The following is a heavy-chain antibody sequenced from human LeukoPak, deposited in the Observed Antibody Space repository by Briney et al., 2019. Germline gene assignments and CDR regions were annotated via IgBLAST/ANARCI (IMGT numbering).Heavy chain of an antibody. D-gene: IGHD1-14*01. CDR3: ARGLNQYFFDS. V-gene: IGHV4-4*07. CDR2: FHSSGSF. CDR1: GGSFSSYY. Sequence: PSETLSLTCTVSGGSFSSYYWSWIRQPPWKGLEWIGRFHSSGSFNYTPSLKSRVTMSVDTFKNHFSLRLNSVTAADTAVYYCARGLNQYFFDSWGQGTLVAVSS. J-gene: IGHJ4*02.